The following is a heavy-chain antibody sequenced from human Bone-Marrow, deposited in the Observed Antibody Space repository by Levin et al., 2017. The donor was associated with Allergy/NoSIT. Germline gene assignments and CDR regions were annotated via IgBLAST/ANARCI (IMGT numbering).Heavy chain of an antibody. CDR2: ISYDGSNK. CDR3: AKAVSARRKTHAFDI. Sequence: GGSLRLSCAASGFTFSSYGMHWVRQAPGKGLEWVAVISYDGSNKYYADSVKGRFTISRDNSKNTLYLQMNSLRAEDTAVYYCAKAVSARRKTHAFDIWGQGTMVTVSS. V-gene: IGHV3-30*18. J-gene: IGHJ3*02. CDR1: GFTFSSYG. D-gene: IGHD1-14*01.